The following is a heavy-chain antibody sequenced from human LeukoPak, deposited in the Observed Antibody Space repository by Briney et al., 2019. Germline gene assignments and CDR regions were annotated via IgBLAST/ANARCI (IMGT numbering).Heavy chain of an antibody. V-gene: IGHV3-11*06. CDR3: ARDQRDYYDSSGNGYFQH. CDR1: GFTFSDYY. Sequence: GGSLILSCAASGFTFSDYYMSWIRQAPGKGLEWVSYISSSSSYTNYADSVKGRFTISRDNAKNSLYLQMNSLRAEDTAVYYCARDQRDYYDSSGNGYFQHWGQGTLVTVSS. D-gene: IGHD3-22*01. CDR2: ISSSSSYT. J-gene: IGHJ1*01.